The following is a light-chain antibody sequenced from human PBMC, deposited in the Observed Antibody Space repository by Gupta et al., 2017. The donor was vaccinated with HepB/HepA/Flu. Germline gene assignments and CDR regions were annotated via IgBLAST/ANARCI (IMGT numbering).Light chain of an antibody. CDR3: QQRSNWRT. V-gene: IGKV3-11*01. J-gene: IGKJ2*01. Sequence: EIVLTQSPATLSLSPGDRATLSCRASQSVGSYLAWYQQKPGQAPRLLIYDASNRSTGIPARFSGSGSGTDFTLTIISLEPEDFAVYYWQQRSNWRTFGQGARLEIK. CDR2: DAS. CDR1: QSVGSY.